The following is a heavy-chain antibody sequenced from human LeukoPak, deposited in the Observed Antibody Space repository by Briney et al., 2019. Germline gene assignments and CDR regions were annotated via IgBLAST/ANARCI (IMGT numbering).Heavy chain of an antibody. CDR3: AREKWGYQLPNYYYYGMDV. D-gene: IGHD2-2*01. Sequence: SVKVSCKASGGTFSSYAISWVRQAPGQGLEWMGRIIPILGIANYAQKFQGRVTITADKSTSTAYMELSSLRSEDTAVYYCAREKWGYQLPNYYYYGMDVWGQGTTVTVSS. J-gene: IGHJ6*02. CDR1: GGTFSSYA. CDR2: IIPILGIA. V-gene: IGHV1-69*04.